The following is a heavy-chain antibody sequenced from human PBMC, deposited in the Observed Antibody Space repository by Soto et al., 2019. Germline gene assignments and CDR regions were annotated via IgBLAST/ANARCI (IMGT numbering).Heavy chain of an antibody. Sequence: EVQLLESGGGLVQPGGSLRLSCAASGFTFSNCVMRWVRQAPGKGLEWVSTITETGGDTYYTDSVKGRFTISRDNSKNTLYLQMSSLRAEDTALYYCTKASSDRHHMDVWGQGTTVTVSS. CDR3: TKASSDRHHMDV. J-gene: IGHJ6*02. CDR2: ITETGGDT. CDR1: GFTFSNCV. V-gene: IGHV3-23*01.